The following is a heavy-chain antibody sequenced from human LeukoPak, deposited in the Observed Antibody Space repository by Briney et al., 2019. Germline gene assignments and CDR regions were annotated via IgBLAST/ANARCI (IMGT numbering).Heavy chain of an antibody. CDR1: GYTFTTYW. J-gene: IGHJ4*02. D-gene: IGHD6-13*01. CDR2: IDPSDSYT. Sequence: GESLKISCKGSGYTFTTYWIGWVRQMPGKGLEWVGRIDPSDSYTNYSPSFQGHVTISADKSISTAYLQWSSLKASDTAMYYCARIAAAGYYFDYWGQGTLVTVSS. V-gene: IGHV5-10-1*01. CDR3: ARIAAAGYYFDY.